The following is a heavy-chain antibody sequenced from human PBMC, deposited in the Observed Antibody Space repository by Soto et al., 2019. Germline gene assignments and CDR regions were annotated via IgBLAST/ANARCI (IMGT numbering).Heavy chain of an antibody. CDR1: GFTFSSYS. Sequence: GGSLRLSWAASGFTFSSYSMSWVRQAPGKGLEWVSYISSSSSTIYYVDSVKGRFTISRDNAKNSLYLQMNSLRAEDTAVYYCAREGITIFGVVTDAYYYYYMDVWGKGTTVTVSS. CDR2: ISSSSSTI. V-gene: IGHV3-48*01. CDR3: AREGITIFGVVTDAYYYYYMDV. D-gene: IGHD3-3*01. J-gene: IGHJ6*03.